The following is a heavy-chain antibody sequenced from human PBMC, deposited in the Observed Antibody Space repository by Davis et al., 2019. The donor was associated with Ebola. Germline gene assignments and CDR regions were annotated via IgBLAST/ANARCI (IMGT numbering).Heavy chain of an antibody. CDR3: ARDINWKDVYGLDV. D-gene: IGHD1-1*01. CDR1: GFTFSSYW. Sequence: GGSLRLSCAASGFTFSSYWMHWVRQAPGKGLEWVALISYDGSSKYYADSVKGRFTISRDKSKNTLYLQMNSLRAEDMAVYYCARDINWKDVYGLDVWGQGTTVTVSS. J-gene: IGHJ6*02. CDR2: ISYDGSSK. V-gene: IGHV3-30-3*01.